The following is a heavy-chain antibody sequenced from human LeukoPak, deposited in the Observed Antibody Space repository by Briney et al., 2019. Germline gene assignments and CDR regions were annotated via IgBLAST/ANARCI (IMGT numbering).Heavy chain of an antibody. V-gene: IGHV4-4*07. D-gene: IGHD5-18*01. CDR2: IYTSGST. CDR1: GGSISSYY. J-gene: IGHJ6*03. CDR3: ARDRGLLGYQTNYYYMDV. Sequence: PSETLSLTCTVSGGSISSYYWSWIRQPAGKGLEWIGHIYTSGSTNYNPSLKSRVTMSVDTSKNQFSLKLSSVTAADTAVYYCARDRGLLGYQTNYYYMDVWGKGTTVTVSS.